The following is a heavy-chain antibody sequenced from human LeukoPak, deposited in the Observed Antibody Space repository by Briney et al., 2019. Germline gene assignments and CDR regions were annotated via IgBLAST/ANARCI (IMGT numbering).Heavy chain of an antibody. CDR1: GFTFSSYA. D-gene: IGHD3-22*01. CDR3: AKVSRSPYDSSGSFDY. J-gene: IGHJ4*02. V-gene: IGHV3-23*01. CDR2: ISGSGST. Sequence: PGGSLRLSCAASGFTFSSYAMSWVRQAPGKGLEWVSAISGSGSTYYADPVKGRFAISRDNSKNALYLQMNSLRAEDTAVYYCAKVSRSPYDSSGSFDYWGQGTLVTVSS.